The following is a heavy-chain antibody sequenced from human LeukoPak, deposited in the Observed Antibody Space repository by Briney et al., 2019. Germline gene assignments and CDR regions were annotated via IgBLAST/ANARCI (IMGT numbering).Heavy chain of an antibody. Sequence: GGSLRLSCAASRFTFSTYWMSWVRQAPGKGPEWVANINQVGSSKYFVDSVKGRFIISRDNAKNSLYLQMNSLRDEDTAVYYCANLGPPGRDHYLESWGQGTLVTVSS. D-gene: IGHD5-24*01. CDR1: RFTFSTYW. J-gene: IGHJ4*02. V-gene: IGHV3-7*01. CDR2: INQVGSSK. CDR3: ANLGPPGRDHYLES.